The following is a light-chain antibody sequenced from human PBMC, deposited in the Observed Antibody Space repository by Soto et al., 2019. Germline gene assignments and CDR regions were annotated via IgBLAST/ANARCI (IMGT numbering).Light chain of an antibody. Sequence: DIQMTQSPSSLSASVEDSVTITCRASQRISTYLAWFQLKPGKAPKFLISSASILETGVPSRFSGSGSGTDFTLTISSLQPEDFATYACQQYVTYPLTFGGGTKVEI. CDR2: SAS. J-gene: IGKJ4*01. CDR1: QRISTY. CDR3: QQYVTYPLT. V-gene: IGKV1-16*01.